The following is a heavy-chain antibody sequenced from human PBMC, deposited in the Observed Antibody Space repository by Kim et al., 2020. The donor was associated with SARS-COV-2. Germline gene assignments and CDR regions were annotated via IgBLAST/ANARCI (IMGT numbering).Heavy chain of an antibody. CDR2: IYHSGST. CDR1: GGSISSSNW. J-gene: IGHJ5*02. V-gene: IGHV4-4*02. Sequence: SETLSLTCAVSGGSISSSNWWSWVRQPPGKGLEWIGEIYHSGSTNYNPSLKSRVTISVDKSKNQFSLKLSSVTAADTAVYYCAREPGFGELQGNQWFDPWGQGTLVTVSS. CDR3: AREPGFGELQGNQWFDP. D-gene: IGHD3-10*01.